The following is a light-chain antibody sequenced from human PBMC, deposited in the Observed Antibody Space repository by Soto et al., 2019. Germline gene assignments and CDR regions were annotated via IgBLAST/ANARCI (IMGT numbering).Light chain of an antibody. CDR1: SSNIGSNT. V-gene: IGLV1-44*01. J-gene: IGLJ1*01. Sequence: QSVLTQPPSASGTPGQRVTISCSGSSSNIGSNTVSWYQQLPGTAPKLLIYSNSQRPSGVPDRFSGSKSGTSASLAISGLQSEDEAHYFCAAWDDSLTGLYVFGTGTKVTVL. CDR3: AAWDDSLTGLYV. CDR2: SNS.